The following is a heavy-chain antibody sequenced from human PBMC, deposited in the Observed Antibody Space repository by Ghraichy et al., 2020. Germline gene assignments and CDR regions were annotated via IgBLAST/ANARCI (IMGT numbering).Heavy chain of an antibody. Sequence: SETLSLTCAVYGGSFSGYYWSWIRQPPGKGLEWIGEINHSGSTNYNPSLKSRVTISVDTSKNQFSLKLSSVTAADTAVYYCARGMATIWHWGQGTLVTVSS. V-gene: IGHV4-34*01. CDR3: ARGMATIWH. D-gene: IGHD5-24*01. CDR1: GGSFSGYY. CDR2: INHSGST. J-gene: IGHJ4*02.